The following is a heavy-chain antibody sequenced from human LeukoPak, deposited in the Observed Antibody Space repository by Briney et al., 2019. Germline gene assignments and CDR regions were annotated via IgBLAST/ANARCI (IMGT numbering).Heavy chain of an antibody. CDR1: GDSVSSNSVA. Sequence: SQTLSLTCAISGDSVSSNSVAWNWIRQSPSRGLEWRGRTYYRSKWYNDFAVSVKSRITINPDTSKNQFSLQLNSVTPEDTAVYYCARSIVGATSYFDYWGQGTLVTVSS. CDR2: TYYRSKWYN. CDR3: ARSIVGATSYFDY. D-gene: IGHD1-26*01. J-gene: IGHJ4*02. V-gene: IGHV6-1*01.